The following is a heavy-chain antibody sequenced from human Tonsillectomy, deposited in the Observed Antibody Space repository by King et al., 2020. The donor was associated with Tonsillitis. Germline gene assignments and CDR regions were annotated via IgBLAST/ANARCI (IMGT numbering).Heavy chain of an antibody. CDR2: IYSGGST. V-gene: IGHV3-53*01. Sequence: DVQLVESGGGLIQSGGSLRLSCAASGFTVRSNYMSWVRQAPGKGLEWVSVIYSGGSTYYADSVKGRFTISRDNSKNTLYLQMKSLRAEDTAVYYCARSITYGSGGYPPYYYGMDVWGQGTPVTVSS. J-gene: IGHJ6*02. CDR1: GFTVRSNY. CDR3: ARSITYGSGGYPPYYYGMDV. D-gene: IGHD3-10*01.